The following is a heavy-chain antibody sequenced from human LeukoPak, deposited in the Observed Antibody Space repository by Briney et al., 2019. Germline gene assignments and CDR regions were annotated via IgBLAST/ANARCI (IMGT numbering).Heavy chain of an antibody. D-gene: IGHD4-23*01. J-gene: IGHJ3*02. Sequence: TLSLTCTVSGGSISSYYWSWIRQPPGKALEWLARIDWDDDKYYSTSLKTRLTISKDTSKNQVVLTMTNMDPVDTATYYCARITTVVTPAAFDIWGQGTMVTVSS. CDR3: ARITTVVTPAAFDI. CDR1: GGSISSYY. V-gene: IGHV2-70*11. CDR2: IDWDDDK.